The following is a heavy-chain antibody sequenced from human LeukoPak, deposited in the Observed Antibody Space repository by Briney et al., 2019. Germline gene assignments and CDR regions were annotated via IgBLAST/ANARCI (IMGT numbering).Heavy chain of an antibody. CDR1: GFTFSSYA. Sequence: GGSLRLSCAASGFTFSSYAMRWVRQAPGKGLEWVSAISGSGGSTYYADSVKGRFTISRDNSKNTLYLQMNSLRAEDTAVYYCAKGLGYSYGSLYFDYWGQGTLVTVSS. V-gene: IGHV3-23*01. CDR2: ISGSGGST. CDR3: AKGLGYSYGSLYFDY. D-gene: IGHD5-18*01. J-gene: IGHJ4*02.